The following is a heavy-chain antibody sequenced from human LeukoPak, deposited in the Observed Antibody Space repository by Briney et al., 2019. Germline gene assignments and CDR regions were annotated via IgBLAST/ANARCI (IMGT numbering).Heavy chain of an antibody. V-gene: IGHV5-51*01. D-gene: IGHD4-17*01. CDR3: ASDYGYPNNAFDV. Sequence: GESLKISCKGSGYSFTNYWIGWVRQMPGKGLEWMGMIYSADSDTRYRPSFQGQVTISADKSISTAYLQWISLKASDTAIYYCASDYGYPNNAFDVWGQGTMVKVSS. J-gene: IGHJ3*01. CDR2: IYSADSDT. CDR1: GYSFTNYW.